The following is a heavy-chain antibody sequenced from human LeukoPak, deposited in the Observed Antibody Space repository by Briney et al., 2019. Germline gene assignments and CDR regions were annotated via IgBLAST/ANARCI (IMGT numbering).Heavy chain of an antibody. CDR3: ARGTLRGYSSGWPKYYFDY. Sequence: ASVKVSCKASGYTFTGYYMHWVRQAPGQGLEWMGWINPNSGGTNYAQKFQGRVTMTRDTSISTAYMELSRLRSDDTAVYYCARGTLRGYSSGWPKYYFDYWGQGTLVTVSS. J-gene: IGHJ4*02. CDR2: INPNSGGT. D-gene: IGHD6-19*01. CDR1: GYTFTGYY. V-gene: IGHV1-2*02.